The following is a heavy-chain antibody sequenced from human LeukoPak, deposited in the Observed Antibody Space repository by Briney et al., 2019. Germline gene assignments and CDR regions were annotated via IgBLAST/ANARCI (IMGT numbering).Heavy chain of an antibody. CDR2: IYYSGST. CDR3: ARGGLDYGGSENFDY. CDR1: GGSISSYY. J-gene: IGHJ4*02. Sequence: SETLSLTCTVSGGSISSYYWSWIRQPPGKGLEWIGYIYYSGSTNYNPSLKSRVTISVDTSKNQFSLKLSSVTAADTAVYYCARGGLDYGGSENFDYWGQGTLVTVSS. V-gene: IGHV4-59*01. D-gene: IGHD4-23*01.